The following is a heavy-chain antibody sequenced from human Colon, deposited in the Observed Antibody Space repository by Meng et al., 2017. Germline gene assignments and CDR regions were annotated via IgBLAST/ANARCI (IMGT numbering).Heavy chain of an antibody. Sequence: QVHRRESGSRRVSPLGTLSLPWAVSSGSIISSNWWRWVRQPPGKGLEWIGEISQSGTTYYNPSLKSRVTITGDWSKNQFSLNLNSVTAADTALYYCVRQGMTSYSWGYWGQGTLVTVSS. CDR1: SGSIISSNW. CDR2: ISQSGTT. D-gene: IGHD3-9*01. CDR3: VRQGMTSYSWGY. J-gene: IGHJ4*02. V-gene: IGHV4-4*02.